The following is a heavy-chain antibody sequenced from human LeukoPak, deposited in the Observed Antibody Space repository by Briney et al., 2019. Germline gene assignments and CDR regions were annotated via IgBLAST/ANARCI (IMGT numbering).Heavy chain of an antibody. J-gene: IGHJ4*02. CDR3: AKGYKKVGATGIDY. Sequence: PGGSLRLSCAASGFTFSRHWMYWVRQAPGKGLEWVANIKQDGSAKPYVDSVKGRFTISRDNAKNSLFLQMNSLRAEDTAVYYCAKGYKKVGATGIDYWGQGTLVTVSS. CDR1: GFTFSRHW. D-gene: IGHD1-26*01. CDR2: IKQDGSAK. V-gene: IGHV3-7*03.